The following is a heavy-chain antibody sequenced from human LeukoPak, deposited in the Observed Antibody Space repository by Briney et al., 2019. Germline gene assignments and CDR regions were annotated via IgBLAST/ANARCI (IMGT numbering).Heavy chain of an antibody. CDR2: INPNSGGT. D-gene: IGHD2-2*01. V-gene: IGHV1-2*02. J-gene: IGHJ6*02. CDR3: ARAGGIVVVPAAHYGMDV. Sequence: ASVKVSCKASGYAFTGYYMHWVRQSPGQGLEWMGWINPNSGGTNYAQKFQGRVTMTRDTSITTAYMELSRLRSDDTAVYYCARAGGIVVVPAAHYGMDVWGQGTTVTVSS. CDR1: GYAFTGYY.